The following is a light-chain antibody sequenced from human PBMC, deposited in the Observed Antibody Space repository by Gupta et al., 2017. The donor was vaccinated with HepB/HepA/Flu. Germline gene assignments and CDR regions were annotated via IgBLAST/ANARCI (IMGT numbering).Light chain of an antibody. V-gene: IGLV2-18*02. CDR1: SSDVGSYNR. J-gene: IGLJ1*01. CDR2: EVN. CDR3: NSYTTSSTYV. Sequence: QSALTQPPFVSGSPGQSVTISCTGSSSDVGSYNRVSWYQQPPGTAPKLMIYEVNNRPSGVPDRFSGSKSGNTASLTISGLQAEDEADYFCNSYTTSSTYVFGTGTKVTVL.